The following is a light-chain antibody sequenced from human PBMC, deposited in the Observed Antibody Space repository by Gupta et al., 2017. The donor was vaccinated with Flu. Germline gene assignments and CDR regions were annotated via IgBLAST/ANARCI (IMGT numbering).Light chain of an antibody. J-gene: IGKJ5*01. CDR1: QSINIY. CDR2: AAS. Sequence: PSSLSASVGDRVTITWRASQSINIYLNWYQQRPGKAPNLLIYAASSLQSGVPSRFSGSRSGTDFTLTISSLQPEDFATYYCLQNFLTPLTFGQGTRLEIK. CDR3: LQNFLTPLT. V-gene: IGKV1-39*01.